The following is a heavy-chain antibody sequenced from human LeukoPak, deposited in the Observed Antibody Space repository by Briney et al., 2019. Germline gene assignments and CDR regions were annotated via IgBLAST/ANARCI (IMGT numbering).Heavy chain of an antibody. CDR3: ARDLLHRGYAFDI. J-gene: IGHJ3*02. Sequence: SQTLSLTCTVSGNSISSGDNYWSWIRQPAGKGLEWIGRIYTSGSTNYNPSLKSRVTMSVDTSKNQFSLNLSSVTAADTAVYYCARDLLHRGYAFDIWGQGTMVTVSS. V-gene: IGHV4-61*02. CDR1: GNSISSGDNY. D-gene: IGHD5-12*01. CDR2: IYTSGST.